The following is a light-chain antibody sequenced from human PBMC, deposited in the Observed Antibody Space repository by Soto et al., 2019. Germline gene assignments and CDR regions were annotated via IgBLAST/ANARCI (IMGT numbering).Light chain of an antibody. CDR1: QTISGR. CDR2: QSA. V-gene: IGKV1-5*03. Sequence: DRQMTQSPSTLAGSVEDRVTITCRASQTISGRLGWYQRKPGKAPKLLIYQSATLQSGVASRFSGSGSAKEYSLTIRRLQLDHFAPNYCQRYNSYSEEFGQGTMVYIK. CDR3: QRYNSYSEE. J-gene: IGKJ1*01.